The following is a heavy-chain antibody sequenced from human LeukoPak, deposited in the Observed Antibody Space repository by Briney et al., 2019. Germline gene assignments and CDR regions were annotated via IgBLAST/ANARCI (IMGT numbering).Heavy chain of an antibody. CDR1: GYTFTSFG. CDR3: VRDLGVDTSMIFFDY. J-gene: IGHJ4*02. V-gene: IGHV1-18*01. D-gene: IGHD5-18*01. CDR2: ISAYNGNT. Sequence: ASVKVSCKASGYTFTSFGISWVRQAPGQGLEWMGWISAYNGNTKSAQKFQGRVTMTTDTSTSTAYMEVRSLRSDDTAVSYCVRDLGVDTSMIFFDYWGQGTLVTVSS.